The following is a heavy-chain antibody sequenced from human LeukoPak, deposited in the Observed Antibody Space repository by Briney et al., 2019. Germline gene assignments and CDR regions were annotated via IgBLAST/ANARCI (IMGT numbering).Heavy chain of an antibody. V-gene: IGHV1-18*01. D-gene: IGHD6-6*01. CDR3: ARAYSSSSFDH. CDR2: ISAYNGNT. CDR1: GYTFTSYG. J-gene: IGHJ4*02. Sequence: ASVKVSCKASGYTFTSYGISRVRQAPGQGLEWMGWISAYNGNTNYAQKLQGRVTMTTDTSTSTAYMELRSLTPDDAAVYYCARAYSSSSFDHWGQGTLVTVSS.